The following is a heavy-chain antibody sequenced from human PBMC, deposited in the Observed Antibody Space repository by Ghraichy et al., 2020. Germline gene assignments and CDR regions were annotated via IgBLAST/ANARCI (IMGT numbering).Heavy chain of an antibody. J-gene: IGHJ4*02. D-gene: IGHD6-19*01. Sequence: GGSLRLSCAASGFTFSSYSMNWVRQAPGKGLEWVSSISSSSSYIYYADSVKGRFTISRDNAKNSLYLQMNSLRAEDTAVYYCARTAGSGWYWFDYWGQGTLVTVSS. CDR3: ARTAGSGWYWFDY. V-gene: IGHV3-21*01. CDR1: GFTFSSYS. CDR2: ISSSSSYI.